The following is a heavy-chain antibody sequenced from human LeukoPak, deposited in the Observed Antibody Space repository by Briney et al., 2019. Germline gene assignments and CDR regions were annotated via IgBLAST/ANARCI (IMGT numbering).Heavy chain of an antibody. J-gene: IGHJ5*02. CDR1: GYSISSGYF. Sequence: PSETLSLTCTVSGYSISSGYFWGWVRQAPGKGLEWIGSIYHGGGTYYIPSLKSRATISEDTSKNHFSLKLSSVTAADTGVYYCARSMVRGVISYFDPWGQGTLVTVSS. CDR2: IYHGGGT. V-gene: IGHV4-38-2*02. CDR3: ARSMVRGVISYFDP. D-gene: IGHD3-10*01.